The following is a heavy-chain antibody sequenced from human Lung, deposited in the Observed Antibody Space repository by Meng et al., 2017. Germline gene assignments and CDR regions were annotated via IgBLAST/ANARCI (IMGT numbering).Heavy chain of an antibody. CDR3: ARDEDISAAGKLFGDY. V-gene: IGHV1-2*06. J-gene: IGHJ4*02. CDR1: VYNLPDYC. CDR2: INPKGGDT. D-gene: IGHD6-25*01. Sequence: QGQVLPSGGAVKNAGASVNVSRKRSVYNLPDYCIAWVQPAPGQWLECMGRINPKGGDTHYAQKFPARVTMTGDTSISTAYMELSGLRSDDTAMYYCARDEDISAAGKLFGDYWGQGTLVTVSS.